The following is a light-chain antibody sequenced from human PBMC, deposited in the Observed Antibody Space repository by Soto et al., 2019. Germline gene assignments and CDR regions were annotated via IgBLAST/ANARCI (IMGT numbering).Light chain of an antibody. Sequence: QSALTQPASVSGSPGQSITISCTGTSSDVGYYNYVSWYQQYPGKAPKLMIYDVNTRPSGVSNRFSGSKSGNTASLTISGLQAEDEADYYCCSYTSSSTRIFGGGTKLTVL. J-gene: IGLJ2*01. CDR3: CSYTSSSTRI. CDR1: SSDVGYYNY. CDR2: DVN. V-gene: IGLV2-14*01.